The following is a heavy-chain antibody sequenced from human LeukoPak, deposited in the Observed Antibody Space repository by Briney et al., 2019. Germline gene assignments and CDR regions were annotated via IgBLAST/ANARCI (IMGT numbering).Heavy chain of an antibody. Sequence: SETLSLTCTVSGGSINSGSYYWSWIRQPAGKGLEWIGRILASGNTNYNPSLKSRVTISRDTSKNQFSLKLSSVTAADTAVYYCARETSQKGAHYMDVWGKGTTVTISS. V-gene: IGHV4-61*02. D-gene: IGHD3-16*01. CDR1: GGSINSGSYY. J-gene: IGHJ6*03. CDR2: ILASGNT. CDR3: ARETSQKGAHYMDV.